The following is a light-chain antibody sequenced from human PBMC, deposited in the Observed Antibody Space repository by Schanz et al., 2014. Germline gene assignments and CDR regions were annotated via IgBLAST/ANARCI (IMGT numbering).Light chain of an antibody. J-gene: IGLJ3*02. V-gene: IGLV2-14*03. Sequence: QSALTQPASVSGSPGQSITISCTGTSSDVGGYNYVSWYQHHPGKAPKLMIYDVSNRPSGVSDRFSGSKSGNTASLTISGLQAEDEADYYCCSHAGNYWVFGGGTKLTVL. CDR1: SSDVGGYNY. CDR3: CSHAGNYWV. CDR2: DVS.